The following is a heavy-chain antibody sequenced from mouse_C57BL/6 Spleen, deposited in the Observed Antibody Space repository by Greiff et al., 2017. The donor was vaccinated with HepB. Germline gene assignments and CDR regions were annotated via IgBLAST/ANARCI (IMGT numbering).Heavy chain of an antibody. CDR2: IDPSDSYT. V-gene: IGHV1-50*01. CDR1: GYTFTSYW. D-gene: IGHD4-1*01. J-gene: IGHJ3*01. Sequence: QVQLQQPGAELVKPGASVKLSCKASGYTFTSYWMQWVKQRPGQGLEWIGEIDPSDSYTNYNQNFKGKATLTVDTSSSTAYMQLSSLTSEDSAVYYCASPGTSAYWGQGTLVTVSA. CDR3: ASPGTSAY.